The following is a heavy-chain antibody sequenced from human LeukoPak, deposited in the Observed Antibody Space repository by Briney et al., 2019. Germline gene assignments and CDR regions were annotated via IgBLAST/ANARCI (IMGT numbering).Heavy chain of an antibody. V-gene: IGHV3-11*04. J-gene: IGHJ5*02. CDR2: IGSSGSTI. D-gene: IGHD4-17*01. CDR1: GFTFSDYY. Sequence: PGGSLRLSCAASGFTFSDYYMSWIRQAPGKGLEWVSYIGSSGSTIYYADSVKGRFTISRDNAKNSLYLQMNSLRAEDTAVYYCATEDDYGDYVSWFDPWGQGTLVTVSS. CDR3: ATEDDYGDYVSWFDP.